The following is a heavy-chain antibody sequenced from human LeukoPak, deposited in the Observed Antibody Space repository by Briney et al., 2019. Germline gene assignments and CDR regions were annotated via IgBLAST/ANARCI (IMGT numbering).Heavy chain of an antibody. V-gene: IGHV4-4*07. CDR2: IYTSGST. CDR3: AREGLYCTSTCYMDV. Sequence: SETLSLTCTVSGDSIISYYWSWIRQPAGKGLEWIGRIYTSGSTNYNPSLKSRVTMSVDTSKNQISLKLSSVTAADTALYYCAREGLYCTSTCYMDVWGRGTTVTVSS. J-gene: IGHJ6*03. D-gene: IGHD2-2*01. CDR1: GDSIISYY.